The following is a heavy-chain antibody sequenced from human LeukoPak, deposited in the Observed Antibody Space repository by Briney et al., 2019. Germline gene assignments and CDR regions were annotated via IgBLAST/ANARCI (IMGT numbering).Heavy chain of an antibody. V-gene: IGHV3-53*04. Sequence: GGSPRLSCAASGFTVSSNYMAWVRQAPGKGLEWVSVIYSGYSTDYADSVKGRFTISRHNSKNTLYLQMNSLRAEDTAVYYCAVRYDSSGHYYFDYWGQGTLVTVSS. D-gene: IGHD3-22*01. CDR1: GFTVSSNY. J-gene: IGHJ4*02. CDR2: IYSGYST. CDR3: AVRYDSSGHYYFDY.